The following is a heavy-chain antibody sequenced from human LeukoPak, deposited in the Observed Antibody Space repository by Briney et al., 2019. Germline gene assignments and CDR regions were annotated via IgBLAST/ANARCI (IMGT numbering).Heavy chain of an antibody. CDR2: IYYSGST. J-gene: IGHJ4*02. V-gene: IGHV4-59*01. D-gene: IGHD6-19*01. CDR3: ARDLGSVAGRIFDY. CDR1: GGSISSYY. Sequence: SETLSLTCTVSGGSISSYYWSWIRQPPGKGLEWIGYIYYSGSTNYNPSLKSRVTISVDTSKNRFSLKLSSVTAADTAVYYCARDLGSVAGRIFDYWGQGTLVTVSS.